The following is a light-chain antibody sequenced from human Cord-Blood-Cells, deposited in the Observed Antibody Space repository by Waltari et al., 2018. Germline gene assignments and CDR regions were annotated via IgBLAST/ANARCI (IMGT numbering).Light chain of an antibody. Sequence: DIVLTQSPGTLSLSPGDRATLSCRASQSVSSSYLAWYQQKPGQAPRLLIYGASSRAPGIPDRFSGSGSGTDFTLTISRLEPEDFAVYYCQQYGSSPWTFGQGTKVEIK. J-gene: IGKJ1*01. CDR1: QSVSSSY. CDR3: QQYGSSPWT. V-gene: IGKV3-20*01. CDR2: GAS.